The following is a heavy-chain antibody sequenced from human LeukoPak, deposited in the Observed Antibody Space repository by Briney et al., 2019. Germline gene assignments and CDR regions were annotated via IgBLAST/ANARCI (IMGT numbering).Heavy chain of an antibody. J-gene: IGHJ3*02. V-gene: IGHV3-7*01. Sequence: GGSLRLSCTASGFSFSGSWMSWVRQLPGKGLEWLADMNPDGSTIVYVDSVKGRFTISRNNAKNSVYLKMDGLRAEDTAVYYCARDPLNGALDIWGQGTLVTVSS. CDR1: GFSFSGSW. CDR3: ARDPLNGALDI. CDR2: MNPDGSTI.